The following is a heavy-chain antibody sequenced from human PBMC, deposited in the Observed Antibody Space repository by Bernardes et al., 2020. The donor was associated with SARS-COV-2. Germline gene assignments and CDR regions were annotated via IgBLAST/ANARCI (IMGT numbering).Heavy chain of an antibody. Sequence: SETLSLTRTVSGGSISSSSYYWGWIRQPPGKGLEWIGSIYYSGSTYYNPSLKSRVTISVDTSKNQFSLKLSSVTATDTAVYYCARHLLLHYYYGMDVWGQGTTVTVSS. CDR1: GGSISSSSYY. CDR3: ARHLLLHYYYGMDV. V-gene: IGHV4-39*01. J-gene: IGHJ6*02. D-gene: IGHD2-15*01. CDR2: IYYSGST.